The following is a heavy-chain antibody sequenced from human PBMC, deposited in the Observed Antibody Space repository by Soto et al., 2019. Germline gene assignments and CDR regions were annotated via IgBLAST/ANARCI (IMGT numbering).Heavy chain of an antibody. CDR1: GFTFSSYS. D-gene: IGHD3-22*01. Sequence: SGGSLRLSCAASGFTFSSYSMNWVRQAPGKGLEWVSYISSSSSTIYYAGSVKGRFTISRDNAKNSLYLQMNSLRDEDTAVYYCARYGTYYYDSSGYLEAADAFDIWGQGTMVTVSS. CDR3: ARYGTYYYDSSGYLEAADAFDI. CDR2: ISSSSSTI. J-gene: IGHJ3*02. V-gene: IGHV3-48*02.